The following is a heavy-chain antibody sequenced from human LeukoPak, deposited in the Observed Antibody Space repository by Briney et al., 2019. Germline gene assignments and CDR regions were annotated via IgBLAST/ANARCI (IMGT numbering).Heavy chain of an antibody. Sequence: GGSLRLSCAASGFTFSSYAMRWVRQAPGKGLEWVSAISGSGGSTYYADSVKGRFTISRDNAENSLYLQMNSLRVEDTALYYCARALVGATPDYWGQGTLVTVSS. CDR1: GFTFSSYA. D-gene: IGHD1-26*01. CDR3: ARALVGATPDY. CDR2: ISGSGGST. J-gene: IGHJ4*02. V-gene: IGHV3-23*01.